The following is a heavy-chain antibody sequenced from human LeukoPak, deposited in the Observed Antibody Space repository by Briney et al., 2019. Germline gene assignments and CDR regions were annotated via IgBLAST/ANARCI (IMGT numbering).Heavy chain of an antibody. CDR1: GYSTSSGYY. Sequence: SETLSLTCAVSGYSTSSGYYWGWIRQPPGKGLEWIGSIYHSGSTYYNPSLKSRVTISVDTSKNQFSLKLSSVTAADTAVYYCARLRTMIGVGYWGQGTLVTVSS. V-gene: IGHV4-38-2*01. D-gene: IGHD3-22*01. J-gene: IGHJ4*02. CDR2: IYHSGST. CDR3: ARLRTMIGVGY.